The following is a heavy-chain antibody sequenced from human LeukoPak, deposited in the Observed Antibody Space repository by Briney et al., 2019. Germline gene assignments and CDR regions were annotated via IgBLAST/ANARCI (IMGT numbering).Heavy chain of an antibody. CDR2: ISGSGGST. D-gene: IGHD3-3*01. V-gene: IGHV3-23*01. Sequence: PGGSLRLSCAASGFTFSSYAMSWVRQAPGKGLEWVSAISGSGGSTYYADSVKGRFTISRDNSKNTLYLQMNSLRAEDTAVYYCANPFLRFLEWLPRDYYYGMDVWGQGTTVTVSS. CDR3: ANPFLRFLEWLPRDYYYGMDV. CDR1: GFTFSSYA. J-gene: IGHJ6*02.